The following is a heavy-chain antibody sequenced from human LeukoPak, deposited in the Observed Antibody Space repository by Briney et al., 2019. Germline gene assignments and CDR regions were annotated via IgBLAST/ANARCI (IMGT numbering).Heavy chain of an antibody. CDR1: GYTFTSYG. J-gene: IGHJ6*02. D-gene: IGHD6-13*01. CDR2: ISAYNGNT. CDR3: ARVVIAAAGTQVYYYYGMDV. Sequence: ASVKVSCKASGYTFTSYGISWVRQAPGQGLEWMGWISAYNGNTNYAQKLQGRVTMTTDTSTSTAYMELRSLRSDDTAVYYCARVVIAAAGTQVYYYYGMDVWGQRTTVTVSS. V-gene: IGHV1-18*01.